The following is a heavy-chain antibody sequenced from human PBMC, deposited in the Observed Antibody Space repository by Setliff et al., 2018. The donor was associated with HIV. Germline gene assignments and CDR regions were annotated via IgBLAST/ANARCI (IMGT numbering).Heavy chain of an antibody. CDR1: GASISSYS. CDR2: IHSYGST. J-gene: IGHJ3*02. CDR3: ARDKGRDGYNFYAFDI. Sequence: SETLSLTCTVSGASISSYSWSWIRQSPGKRLEWIGYIHSYGSTDYNPSLESRVTISVDTSKNQFSLKLSSVTAADTAVYYCARDKGRDGYNFYAFDIWGQGTMVTVSS. V-gene: IGHV4-59*01. D-gene: IGHD5-12*01.